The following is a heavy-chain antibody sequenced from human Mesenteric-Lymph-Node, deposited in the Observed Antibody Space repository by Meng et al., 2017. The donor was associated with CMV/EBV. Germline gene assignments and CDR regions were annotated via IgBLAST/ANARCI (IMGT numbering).Heavy chain of an antibody. CDR1: GFTFGDYA. CDR3: ARDVVPDY. V-gene: IGHV3-49*04. D-gene: IGHD2-21*01. CDR2: IRSKAYGGTT. Sequence: GGSLRLSCTASGFTFGDYAMSWVRQAPGKGLECVGFIRSKAYGGTTEYAASVKGTFTISRDDSKSIAYLQMNSLKTEDTAVYYCARDVVPDYWGQGTLVTVSS. J-gene: IGHJ4*02.